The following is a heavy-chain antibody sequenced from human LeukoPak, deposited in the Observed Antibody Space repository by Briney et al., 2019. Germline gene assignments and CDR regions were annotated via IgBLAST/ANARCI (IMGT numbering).Heavy chain of an antibody. V-gene: IGHV4-30-2*01. J-gene: IGHJ4*02. CDR2: IYHSGST. CDR1: GGSISSGGYS. Sequence: PSETLSLTCAVSGGSISSGGYSWSWIRQPPGKGLEWIGYIYHSGSTYYNPSLKSRVTMSVDTSKNQFSLKLSSVTAADTAVYYCAREFTMIPTPDYWGQGTLVTVSS. CDR3: AREFTMIPTPDY. D-gene: IGHD3-22*01.